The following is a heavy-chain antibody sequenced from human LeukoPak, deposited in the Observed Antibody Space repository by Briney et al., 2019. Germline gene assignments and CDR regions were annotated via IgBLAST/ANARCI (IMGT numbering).Heavy chain of an antibody. CDR2: ISSTSTYT. CDR3: ARGGTGAFDY. D-gene: IGHD2-8*02. Sequence: GGSLRLSCAASGFPFTSGFTLSDYYMSWIRQAPGKGLEWVSYISSTSTYTNYADSVKGRFTISRDNAYNSVYLQMNSLRADDTAIYYCARGGTGAFDYWGQGTLVTVSS. J-gene: IGHJ4*02. V-gene: IGHV3-11*06. CDR1: GFPFTSGFTLSDYY.